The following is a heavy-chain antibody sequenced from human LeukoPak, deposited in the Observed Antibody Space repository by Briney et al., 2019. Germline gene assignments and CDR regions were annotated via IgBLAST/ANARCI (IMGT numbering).Heavy chain of an antibody. CDR2: INHSGST. Sequence: PSETLPLTCAVCGGFFSGYFGSWLREPGGRGVEWIGNINHSGSTNYNPSLKSRVTISVDTSKNQFSLKLSSVTAADTAVYYCRCYDFWSGYRYDYWGEGTLATVSS. CDR1: GGFFSGYF. V-gene: IGHV4-34*01. D-gene: IGHD3-3*01. J-gene: IGHJ4*02. CDR3: RCYDFWSGYRYDY.